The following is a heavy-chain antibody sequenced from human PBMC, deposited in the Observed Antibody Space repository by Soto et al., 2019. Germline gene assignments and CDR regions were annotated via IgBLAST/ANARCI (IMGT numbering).Heavy chain of an antibody. CDR3: ARAAMGGSSWPFDY. J-gene: IGHJ4*02. D-gene: IGHD6-13*01. CDR1: GGSISSSNW. Sequence: QVQLQESGPGLVKPSGTLSLTCAVSGGSISSSNWWSWVRQPPGKGLEWIGEIYHSGSTNYNPSLKIRVTITVDKSKNQFSLKLSSVRAADAAVYYCARAAMGGSSWPFDYWGQGTLVTVSS. V-gene: IGHV4-4*02. CDR2: IYHSGST.